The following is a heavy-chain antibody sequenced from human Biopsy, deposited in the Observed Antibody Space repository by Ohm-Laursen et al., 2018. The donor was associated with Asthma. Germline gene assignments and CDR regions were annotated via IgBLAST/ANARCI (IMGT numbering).Heavy chain of an antibody. V-gene: IGHV3-30*04. D-gene: IGHD2-21*02. CDR1: GFTFDNYT. CDR3: ARGGLHYYEYHGMDV. CDR2: ISYDGRNT. J-gene: IGHJ6*02. Sequence: SLRLSCTASGFTFDNYTMHWVRQAPGKGLEWVTIISYDGRNTYYADSVEGRFTISRDNSKNTLFLQMSSLRPEDTAVYYCARGGLHYYEYHGMDVWGQGTTVTVSS.